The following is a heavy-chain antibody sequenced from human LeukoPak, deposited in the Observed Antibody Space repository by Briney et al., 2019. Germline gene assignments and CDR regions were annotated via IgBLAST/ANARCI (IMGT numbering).Heavy chain of an antibody. J-gene: IGHJ4*02. Sequence: GGSLRLSCAASGFTFSDYYMTWIRRAPGKGLGWISYIGYSATTVYYADSVRGRFTISRDDAKNSLFLQMDSLRAEDTAVYYCARTLAVADHWGQGTLVTVSS. CDR3: ARTLAVADH. CDR1: GFTFSDYY. V-gene: IGHV3-11*01. CDR2: IGYSATTV. D-gene: IGHD6-19*01.